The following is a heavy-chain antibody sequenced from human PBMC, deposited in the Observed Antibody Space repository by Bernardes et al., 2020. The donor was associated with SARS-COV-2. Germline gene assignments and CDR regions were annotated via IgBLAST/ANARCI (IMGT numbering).Heavy chain of an antibody. CDR3: AKRGCSGGSCYFDP. D-gene: IGHD2-15*01. CDR2: ISYDGSNT. CDR1: GFTFSSYG. V-gene: IGHV3-30*18. Sequence: GGSLRLSCAASGFTFSSYGMHWVRQAPGKGLEWVAVISYDGSNTYYADSVKGRFTISRDNSKNTLYLQMNSLRAEDTAVYYCAKRGCSGGSCYFDPWGQGTLVTVSS. J-gene: IGHJ5*02.